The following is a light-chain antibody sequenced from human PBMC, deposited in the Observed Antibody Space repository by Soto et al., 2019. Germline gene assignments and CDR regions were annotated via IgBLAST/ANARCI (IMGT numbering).Light chain of an antibody. CDR3: QQYGSSQS. CDR1: QSVSSSY. CDR2: VAS. Sequence: EIVLTQSPGTLSLSPGERATLSCRASQSVSSSYLAWYQQKPGQAPRLLIYVASSRATGIPDRFSGSGSGTDFTLTISRLEPEDFAVYYCQQYGSSQSFGQGTKVVIK. V-gene: IGKV3-20*01. J-gene: IGKJ1*01.